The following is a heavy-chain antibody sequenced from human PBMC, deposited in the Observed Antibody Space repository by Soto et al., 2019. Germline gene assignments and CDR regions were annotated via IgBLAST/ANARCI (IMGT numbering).Heavy chain of an antibody. CDR1: GAYVSSGTYY. D-gene: IGHD6-6*01. Sequence: SETLSLTCTVSGAYVSSGTYYWSWIRQTPGKGLEWIGDIYFSGSTKYNPSLQSRVTISVDTSNNQFSLKLSSVTAADTAVYFCSRGTPSVHRFDPWCQGNLLAVSS. V-gene: IGHV4-61*01. J-gene: IGHJ5*02. CDR2: IYFSGST. CDR3: SRGTPSVHRFDP.